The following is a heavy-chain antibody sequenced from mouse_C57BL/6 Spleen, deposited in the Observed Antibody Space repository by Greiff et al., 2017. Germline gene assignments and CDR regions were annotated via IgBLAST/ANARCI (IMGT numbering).Heavy chain of an antibody. CDR2: IYPRSGNT. CDR3: ARSLYYGSSYVWFAF. CDR1: GYTFTSYG. Sequence: QVQQQQSGAELARPGASVKLSCKASGYTFTSYGISWVKQRTGQGLEWIGEIYPRSGNTYYNEKFKGKATLTADKSSSPAYMELRSLTSEDSAVYFCARSLYYGSSYVWFAFWGQGTLVTVSS. V-gene: IGHV1-81*01. D-gene: IGHD1-1*01. J-gene: IGHJ3*01.